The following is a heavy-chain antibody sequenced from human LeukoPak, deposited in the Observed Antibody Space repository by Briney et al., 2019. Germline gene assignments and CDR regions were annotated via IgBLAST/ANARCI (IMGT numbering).Heavy chain of an antibody. J-gene: IGHJ4*02. CDR2: IYYSGST. CDR3: ARHPGQSYFYS. CDR1: GGSISSYY. V-gene: IGHV4-59*08. Sequence: PSETLSLTCTVSGGSISSYYWSWIRQPPGKGLEWIGYIYYSGSTNYNPSLKSRVTISVDTSKNQFSLKLSSVTAADTAVYYCARHPGQSYFYSWGQGTLATASS.